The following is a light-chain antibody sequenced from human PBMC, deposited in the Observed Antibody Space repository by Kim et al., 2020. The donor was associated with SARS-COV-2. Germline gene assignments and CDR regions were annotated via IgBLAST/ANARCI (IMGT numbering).Light chain of an antibody. CDR1: QSVSSSY. CDR3: QLYGSSVT. CDR2: GAS. V-gene: IGKV3-20*01. J-gene: IGKJ5*01. Sequence: LSPGERATLTCRASQSVSSSYLAWYQQKPGQAPRLLIYGASSRATGIPDRFSGSGSGTDFTLTISRLEPEDFAVYYCQLYGSSVTFGQGTRREIK.